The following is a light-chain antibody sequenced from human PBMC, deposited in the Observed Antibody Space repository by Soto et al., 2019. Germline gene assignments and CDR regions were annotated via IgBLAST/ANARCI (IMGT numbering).Light chain of an antibody. V-gene: IGKV1-9*01. Sequence: IPLTQSPSSLSASVGDRVTITCRASQGISSDLAWYQQKPGKVPKLLIYAASTLQSGVPSRFSGSGSGADYTLTISSLQPEDFATYYCQQLNSYPRTFGGGTKVEIK. CDR2: AAS. CDR1: QGISSD. J-gene: IGKJ4*01. CDR3: QQLNSYPRT.